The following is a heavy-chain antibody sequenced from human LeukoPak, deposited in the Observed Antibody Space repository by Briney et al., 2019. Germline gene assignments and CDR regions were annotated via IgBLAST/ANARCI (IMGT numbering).Heavy chain of an antibody. D-gene: IGHD6-6*01. J-gene: IGHJ4*02. Sequence: PGGSLRLSCAASGFTFDDYAMHWVRQAPGKGLEWVSLISWDGGTTYYADSVKGRFTISRDNSRNSLYLQMNSLRVEDTALYYRAKDTEYSDSSGLIDYWGQGTLVTVSS. V-gene: IGHV3-43D*03. CDR2: ISWDGGTT. CDR1: GFTFDDYA. CDR3: AKDTEYSDSSGLIDY.